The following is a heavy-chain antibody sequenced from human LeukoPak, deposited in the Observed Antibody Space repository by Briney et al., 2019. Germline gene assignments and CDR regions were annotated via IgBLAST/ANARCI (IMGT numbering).Heavy chain of an antibody. CDR2: IYTSGST. J-gene: IGHJ4*02. CDR1: GGSISSGSYY. D-gene: IGHD3-10*01. CDR3: ARGPPNYHGSGSYPDY. V-gene: IGHV4-61*02. Sequence: PSQTLSLTCTVSGGSISSGSYYWSWIRQPAGKGLEWIGRIYTSGSTNYNPSLKSRVTISVDTSKNQFSLKLSSVTAADTAVYYCARGPPNYHGSGSYPDYWGQGTLVTVSS.